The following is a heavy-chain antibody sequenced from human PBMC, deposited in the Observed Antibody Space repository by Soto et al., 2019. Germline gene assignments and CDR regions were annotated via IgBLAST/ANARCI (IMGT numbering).Heavy chain of an antibody. D-gene: IGHD2-2*01. Sequence: GGSLRLSCAASGFTFSSYWMSWVRQAPGKGLEWVANIKQDGSEKYYVDSVKGRFTISRDNAKNSVSLQMNTLRVEDTAVYYCAREDSIIIPAVSDFWGQGTLVTVSS. CDR2: IKQDGSEK. CDR3: AREDSIIIPAVSDF. J-gene: IGHJ4*02. CDR1: GFTFSSYW. V-gene: IGHV3-7*01.